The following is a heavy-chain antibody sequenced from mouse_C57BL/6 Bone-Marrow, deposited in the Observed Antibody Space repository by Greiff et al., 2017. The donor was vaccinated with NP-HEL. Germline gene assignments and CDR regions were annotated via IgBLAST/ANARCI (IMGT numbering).Heavy chain of an antibody. J-gene: IGHJ3*01. Sequence: EVKVVESGGGLVQPGGSMKLSCVASGFTFSNYWMNWVRQSPEKGLEWVAQIRLKSDNYATHYAESVKGRFTISRDDSKSSVYLQMNNLSAEDTGIYYCTRGEFAYWGQGTLVTVSA. CDR3: TRGEFAY. V-gene: IGHV6-3*01. CDR2: IRLKSDNYAT. CDR1: GFTFSNYW.